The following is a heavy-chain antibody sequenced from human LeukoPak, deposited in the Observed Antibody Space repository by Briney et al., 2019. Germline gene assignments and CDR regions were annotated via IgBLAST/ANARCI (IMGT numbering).Heavy chain of an antibody. CDR2: ISPNSGGT. V-gene: IGHV1-2*02. J-gene: IGHJ4*02. CDR3: ARVHSSGCIDY. D-gene: IGHD6-19*01. Sequence: ASVKVSCKASGYTFTDYFMHWVRQAPRQGLEWMGWISPNSGGTNSAQKFQGRVTLTRDTSINTAYMEVSSLISDDTAVYYCARVHSSGCIDYRGQGTLVTVSS. CDR1: GYTFTDYF.